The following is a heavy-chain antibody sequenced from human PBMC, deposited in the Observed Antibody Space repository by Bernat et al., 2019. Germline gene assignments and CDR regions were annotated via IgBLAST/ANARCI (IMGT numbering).Heavy chain of an antibody. V-gene: IGHV3-23*01. CDR2: FSGSGGST. Sequence: EVQLLESGGGLVQPGGSLRLSCAASGFTFNSYAMSWVRQAPGKGLEWVSAFSGSGGSTYYADSVKGRFTISRDNSKNTLYLQMNSLRAEDTALYYCAEATGVVAPTYIDYWGQGTLVTVSS. CDR3: AEATGVVAPTYIDY. D-gene: IGHD2-15*01. CDR1: GFTFNSYA. J-gene: IGHJ4*02.